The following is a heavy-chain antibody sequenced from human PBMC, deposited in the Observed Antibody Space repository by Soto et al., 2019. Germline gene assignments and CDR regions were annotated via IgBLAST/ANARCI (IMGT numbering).Heavy chain of an antibody. CDR1: GFTFSSYA. CDR2: ISSNGGST. J-gene: IGHJ5*02. D-gene: IGHD5-12*01. CDR3: VKGTVDGYKGNWFDP. V-gene: IGHV3-64D*08. Sequence: GGSLRLSCSASGFTFSSYAMHWVRQAPGKGLEYVSAISSNGGSTYYADSVKGRFTISRDNSKNTLYLQMSSLRAEDTAVYYCVKGTVDGYKGNWFDPWGQGTLVTVSS.